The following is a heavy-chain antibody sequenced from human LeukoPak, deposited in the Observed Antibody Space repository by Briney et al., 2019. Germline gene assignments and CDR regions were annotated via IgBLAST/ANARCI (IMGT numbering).Heavy chain of an antibody. D-gene: IGHD2-2*02. CDR2: ISGSGGST. Sequence: GGSLRLSCAASGFTFSSYAMSWVRQAPGKGLEWVSAISGSGGSTYYADSVKGRFTISRDNFNNLLYLQMNSLRAEDTALYYCARAPYTTGRSFYFDSWGQGTLVTVSS. J-gene: IGHJ4*02. V-gene: IGHV3-23*01. CDR1: GFTFSSYA. CDR3: ARAPYTTGRSFYFDS.